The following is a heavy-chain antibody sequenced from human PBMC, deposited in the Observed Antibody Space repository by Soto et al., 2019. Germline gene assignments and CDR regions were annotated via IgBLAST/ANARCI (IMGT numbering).Heavy chain of an antibody. D-gene: IGHD3-10*01. CDR2: INHSGST. CDR3: ARGNQYYYGSGSYYNNWFDP. CDR1: GGSFSGYY. Sequence: KPSETLSLTCAVYGGSFSGYYWSWIRQPPGKGLEWIGEINHSGSTNYNPSLKSRVTISVDTSKYQFSLKLSSVTAADTAVYYCARGNQYYYGSGSYYNNWFDPWGQGTLVTVSS. V-gene: IGHV4-34*01. J-gene: IGHJ5*02.